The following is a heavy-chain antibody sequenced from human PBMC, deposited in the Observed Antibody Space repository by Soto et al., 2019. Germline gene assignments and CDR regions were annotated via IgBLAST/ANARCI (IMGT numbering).Heavy chain of an antibody. CDR2: INAGKGNT. V-gene: IGHV1-3*01. CDR1: GYIFTRYA. J-gene: IGHJ4*02. D-gene: IGHD3-22*01. Sequence: ASVKVSCKASGYIFTRYAIHWVRQAPGQRLEWMGWINAGKGNTKYSEKFQGRVTITRDTSASTVYMELSSLRSEDTAVYYCARFFTEDYYDSSGYYYFDYWGQGTLVTVSS. CDR3: ARFFTEDYYDSSGYYYFDY.